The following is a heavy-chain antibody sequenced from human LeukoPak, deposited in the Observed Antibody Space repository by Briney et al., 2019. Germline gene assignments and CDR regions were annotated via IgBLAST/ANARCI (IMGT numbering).Heavy chain of an antibody. CDR2: ISGSGGST. J-gene: IGHJ4*02. V-gene: IGHV3-23*01. Sequence: GGSLRLSCVASGFTFSSYAMSWVRQAPGKGLEWVSAISGSGGSTYYADSVKGRFTISRDNSKSTLYLQMNSLRAEDTAVYYCANQQWLFTPFDYWGQGTLVTVSS. D-gene: IGHD6-19*01. CDR3: ANQQWLFTPFDY. CDR1: GFTFSSYA.